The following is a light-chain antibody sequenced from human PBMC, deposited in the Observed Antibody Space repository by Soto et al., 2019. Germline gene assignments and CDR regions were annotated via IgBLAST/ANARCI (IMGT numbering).Light chain of an antibody. J-gene: IGLJ3*02. V-gene: IGLV2-11*01. CDR2: DVS. CDR1: SSDVGGYNY. Sequence: QSVLTQPRSVSGSPGQSVTISCTGTSSDVGGYNYVSWYQQHPGKAPKLMIYDVSKRPSGVPDHFSGSKSGNTASLTISGLQAEDEADYYCCSYAGSYTWVFGGGTELTVL. CDR3: CSYAGSYTWV.